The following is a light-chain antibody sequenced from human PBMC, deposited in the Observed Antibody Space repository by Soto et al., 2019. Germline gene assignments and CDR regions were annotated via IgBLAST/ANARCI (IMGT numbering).Light chain of an antibody. V-gene: IGLV2-14*01. CDR2: DVY. CDR1: SSDVGAYNL. CDR3: SSYTTSSSYF. J-gene: IGLJ1*01. Sequence: QSVLTQPASVSGSPGQSITISCTGTSSDVGAYNLVSWYQQHPGRAPKLLIYDVYDRPSGVPNRCSGSKSGNTASLTISGLQAEDEADYYCSSYTTSSSYFFGTGTKVTVL.